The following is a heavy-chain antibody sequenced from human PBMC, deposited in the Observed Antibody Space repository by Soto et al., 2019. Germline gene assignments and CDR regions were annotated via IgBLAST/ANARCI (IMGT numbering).Heavy chain of an antibody. V-gene: IGHV1-46*01. D-gene: IGHD2-15*01. CDR3: ARDIHENCSGGSCYSGYYYYGMDV. CDR1: GYTFTSYY. Sequence: ASVKVSCKASGYTFTSYYMHWVRQAPGQGLEWMGIINPSGGSTSYAQKFQGRVTMTRDTSTSTVYMELSSLRSEDTAVYYCARDIHENCSGGSCYSGYYYYGMDVCGQGTTVTVS. CDR2: INPSGGST. J-gene: IGHJ6*02.